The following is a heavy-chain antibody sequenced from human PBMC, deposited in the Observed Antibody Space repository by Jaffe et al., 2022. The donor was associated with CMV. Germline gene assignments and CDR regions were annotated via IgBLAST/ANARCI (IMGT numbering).Heavy chain of an antibody. V-gene: IGHV1-3*01. J-gene: IGHJ4*02. CDR2: INGGSGNT. Sequence: QVRLVQSGAEVKNPGASVKVSCKTSGYIFIHHAIHWVRQAPGRGLEWVGWINGGSGNTKYSVGLQDRVSISRDTSANTAFLELSGLRSEDTAVYYCVREGPSGYNGEFDYWGLGTLVTVTS. CDR1: GYIFIHHA. CDR3: VREGPSGYNGEFDY. D-gene: IGHD3-22*01.